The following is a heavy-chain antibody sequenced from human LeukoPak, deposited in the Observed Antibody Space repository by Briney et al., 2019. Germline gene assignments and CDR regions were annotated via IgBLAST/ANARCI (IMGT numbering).Heavy chain of an antibody. J-gene: IGHJ4*02. CDR1: GGSISSYY. Sequence: SETLSLTCTVSGGSISSYYWSWIGQPPGKGLEWIGYIYYNGSTNYNPSLKSRVTISVDTSKNQVSLKLSSVTAADTAVYYCARDDGDYGDYFSSWGQGTLVTVSS. CDR2: IYYNGST. CDR3: ARDDGDYGDYFSS. D-gene: IGHD4-17*01. V-gene: IGHV4-59*01.